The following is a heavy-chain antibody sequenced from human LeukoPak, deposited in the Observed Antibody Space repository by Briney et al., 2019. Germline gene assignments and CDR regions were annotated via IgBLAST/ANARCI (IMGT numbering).Heavy chain of an antibody. V-gene: IGHV3-30-3*01. CDR3: AVRRGIYY. CDR1: GFTFSSYA. Sequence: GRSLRLSCAASGFTFSSYAMHWVRQAPGKGLEWVAVISYDGSNKYYADSVKGRFTISRDNAKNSLYLQMNSLRAEDTAVYYCAVRRGIYYWGQGTLVTVSS. CDR2: ISYDGSNK. J-gene: IGHJ4*02.